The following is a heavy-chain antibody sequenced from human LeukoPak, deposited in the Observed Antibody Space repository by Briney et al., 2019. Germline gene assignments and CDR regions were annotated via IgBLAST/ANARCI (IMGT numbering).Heavy chain of an antibody. CDR2: ISTSSGTI. CDR1: GFTFSSYS. Sequence: PGGSLRLSCAASGFTFSSYSMNWVRQAPGKGLEWISYISTSSGTIYYADSVKGRFTISRDNAKNSLYLQMNSLRDDDTAVYYCARRYSAYNIDYWGQGTLVTVSS. D-gene: IGHD5-12*01. V-gene: IGHV3-48*02. J-gene: IGHJ4*02. CDR3: ARRYSAYNIDY.